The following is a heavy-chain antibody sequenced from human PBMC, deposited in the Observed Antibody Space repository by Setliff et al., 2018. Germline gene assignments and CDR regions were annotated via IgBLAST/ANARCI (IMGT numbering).Heavy chain of an antibody. CDR3: ARVASWSGQNDAFDI. Sequence: KPGGSLRLSCAASGFTFSSYSMNWVRQAPGEGLEWVSSISSSSYPYYADSVKGRFTISRDNAKTSVNLQMNSLRAEDTAVYYCARVASWSGQNDAFDIWGQGTMVTVSS. CDR2: ISSSSYP. CDR1: GFTFSSYS. V-gene: IGHV3-21*01. J-gene: IGHJ3*02. D-gene: IGHD3-3*01.